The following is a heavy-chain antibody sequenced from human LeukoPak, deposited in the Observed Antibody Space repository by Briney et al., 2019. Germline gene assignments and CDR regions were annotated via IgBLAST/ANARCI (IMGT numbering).Heavy chain of an antibody. V-gene: IGHV4-34*01. D-gene: IGHD3-10*01. CDR2: INHSGST. J-gene: IGHJ3*02. CDR1: GGSFSGYY. CDR3: AKSNGYGLIDI. Sequence: SETLSLTCAVYGGSFSGYYWSWIRQPPGKGLEWIGEINHSGSTNYNPSPKSRVTISVDTSKNQFSLKLNSVTAADTAVYYCAKSNGYGLIDIWGQGTMVTVSS.